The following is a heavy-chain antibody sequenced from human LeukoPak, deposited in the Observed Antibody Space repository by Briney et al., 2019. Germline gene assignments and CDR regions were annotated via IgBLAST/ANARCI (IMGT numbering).Heavy chain of an antibody. CDR3: ARSSIAAPEYYFDY. D-gene: IGHD6-6*01. CDR1: GYTFTSYD. J-gene: IGHJ4*02. V-gene: IGHV1-2*02. CDR2: INPNSGGT. Sequence: ASVKVSCKASGYTFTSYDINWVRQAPGQGLEWMGWINPNSGGTNYAQKFQGRVTMTRDTSISTAYMELSRLRSDDTAVYYCARSSIAAPEYYFDYWGQGTLVTVSS.